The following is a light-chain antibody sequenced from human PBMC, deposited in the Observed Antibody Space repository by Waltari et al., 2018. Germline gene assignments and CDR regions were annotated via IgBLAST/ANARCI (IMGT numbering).Light chain of an antibody. Sequence: QSALTQPPSVSGSPGQSVTISCTGTSSDVGPYNRVSWYQQPPGTAPKLMIYQVSNRPSGVPDRFSGSKSGNTASLTISGLQADDEADYYCSSYTRSSTYVFGTGTKVTVL. CDR2: QVS. CDR1: SSDVGPYNR. V-gene: IGLV2-18*02. CDR3: SSYTRSSTYV. J-gene: IGLJ1*01.